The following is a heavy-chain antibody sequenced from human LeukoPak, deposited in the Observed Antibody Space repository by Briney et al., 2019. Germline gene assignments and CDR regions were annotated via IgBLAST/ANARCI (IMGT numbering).Heavy chain of an antibody. D-gene: IGHD5-18*01. CDR1: GFTFSDYY. CDR2: ISSSGSTI. V-gene: IGHV3-11*01. CDR3: ARYYGYSSPYGMDV. J-gene: IGHJ6*02. Sequence: GGSLRLSCAASGFTFSDYYMSWIRQAPGKGLEWVSYISSSGSTIYYADSVKGRFTISRDNAKDSLYLQMNSLRAEDTAVYYCARYYGYSSPYGMDVWGQGTTVTVSS.